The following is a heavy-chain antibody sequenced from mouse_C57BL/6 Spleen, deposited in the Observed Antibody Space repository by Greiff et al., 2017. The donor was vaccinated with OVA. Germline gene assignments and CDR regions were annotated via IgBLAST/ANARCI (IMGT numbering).Heavy chain of an antibody. CDR1: GYTFTSYW. Sequence: QVQLQQPVAELVMPGASVKLSCKASGYTFTSYWMHWVKQRPGQGLEWIGEIDPSDSYTNYNQKFKGKSTLTVDKSSSTAYMQLSSLTSEDSAVYYCARGLLDYWGQGTTLTVSS. V-gene: IGHV1-69*01. CDR2: IDPSDSYT. J-gene: IGHJ2*01. CDR3: ARGLLDY. D-gene: IGHD2-2*01.